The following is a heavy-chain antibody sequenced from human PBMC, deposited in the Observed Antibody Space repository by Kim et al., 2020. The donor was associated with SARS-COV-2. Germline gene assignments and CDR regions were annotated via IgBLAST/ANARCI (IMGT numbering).Heavy chain of an antibody. CDR2: ITSNSDTI. CDR3: ARDKRVSSSPSDF. V-gene: IGHV3-11*01. J-gene: IGHJ4*02. Sequence: GGSLRHSCAASGFTFTDYYMSWIRQAPGKGLEWISYITSNSDTIYYADSVKGRFTISRDNAKNLLYLQMNSLRAEDTALYYCARDKRVSSSPSDFWGQGTQVTVSS. D-gene: IGHD6-6*01. CDR1: GFTFTDYY.